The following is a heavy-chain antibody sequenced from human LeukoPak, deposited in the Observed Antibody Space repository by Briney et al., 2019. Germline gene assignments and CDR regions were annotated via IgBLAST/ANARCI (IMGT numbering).Heavy chain of an antibody. CDR3: AKPQQLSNFDY. CDR1: GFTFSSYA. J-gene: IGHJ4*02. V-gene: IGHV3-23*01. Sequence: PGGSLSLSCAASGFTFSSYARSWVRQPPGKGLEWVAAISGSGGTTYYADPVKGRLTISRDNSKNTLYLQMNSLRAEDTAVYYCAKPQQLSNFDYWGQGTLVTVSS. D-gene: IGHD6-13*01. CDR2: ISGSGGTT.